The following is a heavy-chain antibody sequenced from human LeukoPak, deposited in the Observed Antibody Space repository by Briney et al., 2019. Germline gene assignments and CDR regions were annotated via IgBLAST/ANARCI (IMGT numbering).Heavy chain of an antibody. CDR1: GSTFSSYG. CDR2: ICWSGGST. J-gene: IGHJ5*02. Sequence: GGSLRLPCTASGSTFSSYGMSWARRAPGKGLEWVSAICWSGGSTYYAYSGKGQFTISRDNAKNTQYLKMNSLRAEDTDVYYCAKDGVRYYGSGSRNWFDPWGQGTLVTVSS. D-gene: IGHD3-10*01. V-gene: IGHV3-23*01. CDR3: AKDGVRYYGSGSRNWFDP.